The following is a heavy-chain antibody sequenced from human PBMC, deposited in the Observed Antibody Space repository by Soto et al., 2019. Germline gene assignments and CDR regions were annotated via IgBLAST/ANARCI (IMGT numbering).Heavy chain of an antibody. V-gene: IGHV4-34*01. D-gene: IGHD3-22*01. CDR1: VGSFSAYY. CDR2: INHSGGT. J-gene: IGHJ4*02. Sequence: SESLSLTCAVHVGSFSAYYWSWIRQPPGQGLEWLGEINHSGGTSYKPSLTSRVTISVDTPKSQFSLKLTSVTAADRAVYYCARGSVDTVDSSGFYEYWGQETPLTIYS. CDR3: ARGSVDTVDSSGFYEY.